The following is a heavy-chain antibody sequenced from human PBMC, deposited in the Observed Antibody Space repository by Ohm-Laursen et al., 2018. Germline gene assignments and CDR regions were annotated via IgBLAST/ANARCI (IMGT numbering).Heavy chain of an antibody. J-gene: IGHJ4*02. CDR2: IWYDGSNK. CDR3: AKDLEMATMRYYFDS. D-gene: IGHD5-24*01. Sequence: SLRLSCSASGFTFSSYGMHWVRQAPGKGLEWVAVIWYDGSNKYYADSVKGRFTISRDNSKNRLYLQMNNLRAEDTALYYCAKDLEMATMRYYFDSWGQGTLVTVSS. V-gene: IGHV3-33*06. CDR1: GFTFSSYG.